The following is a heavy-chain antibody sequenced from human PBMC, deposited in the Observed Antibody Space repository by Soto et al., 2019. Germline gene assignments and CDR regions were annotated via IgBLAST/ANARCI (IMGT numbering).Heavy chain of an antibody. V-gene: IGHV5-10-1*01. D-gene: IGHD2-2*01. Sequence: GETLKISCKGSGYSFTSYWISWVRQMPGKGLEWMGRIDPSDSYTNYSPSFQGHVTISADKSISTAYLQWSSLKASDTAMYYCARLDIVVVPDSYYYGMDVWGQGTTVTVS. CDR1: GYSFTSYW. CDR3: ARLDIVVVPDSYYYGMDV. J-gene: IGHJ6*02. CDR2: IDPSDSYT.